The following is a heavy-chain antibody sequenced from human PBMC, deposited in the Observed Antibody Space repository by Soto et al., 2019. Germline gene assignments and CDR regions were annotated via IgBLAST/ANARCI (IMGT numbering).Heavy chain of an antibody. CDR2: INPNSGGT. D-gene: IGHD3-10*01. J-gene: IGHJ4*02. Sequence: ASVKVSCKASGYPFTGYCIHWVRRAPGQGLEWMGWINPNSGGTNYAQKFQGWVTMTRDTSISTAYMELSRLRSDDTAVYYCARVRSYYGSGTYYFDYWGQGTLVTVSS. CDR3: ARVRSYYGSGTYYFDY. CDR1: GYPFTGYC. V-gene: IGHV1-2*04.